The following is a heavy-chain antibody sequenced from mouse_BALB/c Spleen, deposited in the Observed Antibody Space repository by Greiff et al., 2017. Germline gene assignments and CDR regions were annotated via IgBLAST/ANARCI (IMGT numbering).Heavy chain of an antibody. CDR2: IWSGGST. CDR3: AKSVYYGNLYAMDY. D-gene: IGHD2-1*01. CDR1: GFSLTSYG. V-gene: IGHV2-2*02. J-gene: IGHJ4*01. Sequence: QVQLQQSGPGLVAPSQSLSITCTVSGFSLTSYGVHWVRQPPGKGLEWLGVIWSGGSTDYNAAFISRLSISKDNSKSQVFFKMNSLQANDTAIYYCAKSVYYGNLYAMDYWGQGTSVTVSS.